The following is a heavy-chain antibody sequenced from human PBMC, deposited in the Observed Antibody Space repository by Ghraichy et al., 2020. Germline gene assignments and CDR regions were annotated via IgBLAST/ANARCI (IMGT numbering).Heavy chain of an antibody. CDR1: GFTFRSYV. CDR3: ARDKGYCSSSSCELRYDYYYYGMDV. Sequence: GGSLRLSCAASGFTFRSYVMHWVRQAPGKGLEWVAVIWHDGSNKYYADSVKGRFTISRDNPKNTLYLQMNSLGAEDTAVYYCARDKGYCSSSSCELRYDYYYYGMDVWGQGTTVTVS. V-gene: IGHV3-33*01. D-gene: IGHD2-2*01. J-gene: IGHJ6*02. CDR2: IWHDGSNK.